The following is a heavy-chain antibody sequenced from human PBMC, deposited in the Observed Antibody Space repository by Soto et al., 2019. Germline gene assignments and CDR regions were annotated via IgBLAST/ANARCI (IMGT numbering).Heavy chain of an antibody. CDR1: GFTFSSYA. Sequence: QVQLVESGGGVVQPGRSLRLSCAASGFTFSSYAMHWVRHAPGKGLEWVAVISYDGSNKYYADSVKGRFTISRDNSKNTLYLQMNSLRAEVMAVYYCARERDAYISFDYWGQGTLVNVSS. CDR2: ISYDGSNK. J-gene: IGHJ4*02. CDR3: ARERDAYISFDY. V-gene: IGHV3-30-3*01. D-gene: IGHD2-2*01.